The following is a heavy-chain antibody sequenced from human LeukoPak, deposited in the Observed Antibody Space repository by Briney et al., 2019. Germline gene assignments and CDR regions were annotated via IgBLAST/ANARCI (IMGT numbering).Heavy chain of an antibody. Sequence: GGSLRLSCAASGFTFTSYSMSWVRQAPGKGLEWVSGTSDRGDYTYYADSVKGRFTISRDNSKNTLYLQMNSLRPDDTAVYYCARDWSEAFDYWGQGTLVTVSS. D-gene: IGHD1-14*01. V-gene: IGHV3-23*01. CDR1: GFTFTSYS. J-gene: IGHJ4*02. CDR2: TSDRGDYT. CDR3: ARDWSEAFDY.